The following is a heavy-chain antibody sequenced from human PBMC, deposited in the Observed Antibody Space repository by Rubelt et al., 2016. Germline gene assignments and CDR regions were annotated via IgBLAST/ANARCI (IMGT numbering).Heavy chain of an antibody. CDR2: IYYSGST. CDR3: ARTYRYDSDY. V-gene: IGHV4-31*03. Sequence: QVQLQESAPGLVKPSQTLSLTCTVSGGSISSGGYYWTWIRQHPGKGLEWIGYIYYSGSTYYNPSLKSRVTISVDTSKNQFSLKVYSVTAADTAVDYCARTYRYDSDYWGQGTLVTVSS. CDR1: GGSISSGGYY. D-gene: IGHD1-26*01. J-gene: IGHJ4*02.